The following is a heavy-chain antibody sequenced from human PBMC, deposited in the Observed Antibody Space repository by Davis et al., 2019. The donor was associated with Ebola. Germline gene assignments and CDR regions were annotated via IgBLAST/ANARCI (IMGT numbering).Heavy chain of an antibody. CDR2: INAGNGNT. V-gene: IGHV1-3*01. D-gene: IGHD4-17*01. CDR3: AGNSVTTRLDYYGMDV. J-gene: IGHJ6*02. Sequence: AASVKVSCKASGYTFTRFAIHWVRQAPGQRLERMGWINAGNGNTIYSQNFQGRVTITRDTSASTVYMELSSLRSEDTAVYYCAGNSVTTRLDYYGMDVWGQGTTVTVSS. CDR1: GYTFTRFA.